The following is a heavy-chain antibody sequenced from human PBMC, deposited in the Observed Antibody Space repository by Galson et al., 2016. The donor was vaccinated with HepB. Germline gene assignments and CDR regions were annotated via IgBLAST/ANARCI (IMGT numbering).Heavy chain of an antibody. D-gene: IGHD2-2*01. CDR2: IYSGGRT. V-gene: IGHV3-53*01. Sequence: SLRLSCAASGFIVSSNDMSWVRQAPGKGLEWLTFIYSGGRTDYADSVKGRFTISRDNSKNTLYLQMNSLRAEDTAVYYCARDLDIVVVPAVYGMDVWGQGTTVTVSS. CDR3: ARDLDIVVVPAVYGMDV. J-gene: IGHJ6*02. CDR1: GFIVSSND.